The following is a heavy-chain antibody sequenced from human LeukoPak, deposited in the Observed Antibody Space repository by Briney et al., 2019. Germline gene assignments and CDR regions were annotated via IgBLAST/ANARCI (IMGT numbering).Heavy chain of an antibody. CDR2: IWFDGSNK. CDR3: ARVVDYGEGDY. V-gene: IGHV3-33*01. CDR1: GFTFTPHA. Sequence: GGSLRLSCAASGFTFTPHAMHWVRQAPGMGLEWVAFIWFDGSNKYYADSVKGRFTISKDNSKNTLYLQMNSLRAEDTAVYYCARVVDYGEGDYWGQGTLVTVSS. J-gene: IGHJ4*02. D-gene: IGHD4-17*01.